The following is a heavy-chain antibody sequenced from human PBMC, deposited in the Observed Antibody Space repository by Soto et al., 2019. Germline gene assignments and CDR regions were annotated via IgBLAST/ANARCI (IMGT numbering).Heavy chain of an antibody. CDR3: AERGHNFFDY. V-gene: IGHV3-23*01. J-gene: IGHJ4*02. CDR2: FSGSSGNS. CDR1: GFTFSSSI. Sequence: EVQLLESGGGLVQPGGSLRLSCAGSGFTFSSSIMSWVRQAPGKGLEWVSTFSGSSGNSYYADSVTGRFTSSRDKSKNTLYRQMNSLRAEDTALYYCAERGHNFFDYWGQGTLVTVSS. D-gene: IGHD5-12*01.